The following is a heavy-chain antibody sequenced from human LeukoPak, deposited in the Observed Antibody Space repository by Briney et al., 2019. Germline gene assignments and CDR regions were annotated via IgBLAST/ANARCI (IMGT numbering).Heavy chain of an antibody. D-gene: IGHD1-14*01. CDR2: ISYDGSNK. CDR1: GFTFSSYA. Sequence: HAGGSLRLSCAASGFTFSSYAMHWVRQAPGKGLEWVAVISYDGSNKYYADSVKGRFTISRDNSKNTLYLQMNSLRAEDTAVYYCISSNPSSDYWGQGTLVTVSS. V-gene: IGHV3-30-3*01. CDR3: ISSNPSSDY. J-gene: IGHJ4*02.